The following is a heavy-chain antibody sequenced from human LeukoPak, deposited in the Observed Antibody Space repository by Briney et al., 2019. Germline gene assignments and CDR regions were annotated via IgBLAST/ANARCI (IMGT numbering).Heavy chain of an antibody. CDR1: GFTFSSYN. V-gene: IGHV3-48*01. D-gene: IGHD2-2*02. CDR3: AKDIPKMIEDDY. Sequence: GGSLRLSCAASGFTFSSYNMNWVRQAPGKGLEWVSYISSGSSTVYYADSVKGRFSISRDNAKNSLYLQMNGLRAEDTAVYYCAKDIPKMIEDDYWGQGTLVTVSS. J-gene: IGHJ4*02. CDR2: ISSGSSTV.